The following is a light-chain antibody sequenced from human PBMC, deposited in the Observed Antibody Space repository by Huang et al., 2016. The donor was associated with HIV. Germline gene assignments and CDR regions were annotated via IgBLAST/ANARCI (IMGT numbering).Light chain of an antibody. J-gene: IGKJ2*01. Sequence: IVMTQSPAILSVSPGERATLSCRASQRVTNSLDWYQQKPGKPPRLLIYGESTRATGIPPRFSGSGSGAEFTLTISGLQSEDFAIYYCQHYHNWPPRYTFGQGTKLEIK. CDR2: GES. CDR1: QRVTNS. CDR3: QHYHNWPPRYT. V-gene: IGKV3D-15*01.